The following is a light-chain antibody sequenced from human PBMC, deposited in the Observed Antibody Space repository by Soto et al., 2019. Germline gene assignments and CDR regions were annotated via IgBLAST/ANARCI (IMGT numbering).Light chain of an antibody. CDR3: QHYNSYSEA. J-gene: IGKJ1*01. Sequence: DIQMTQSPSNLSGSVGDRVTITCRASQTISSWLAWYQQKPGKDPKLLIYKASTLKSGVPSRFSGSGSGTEFTLTISSLQPDDFATYYCQHYNSYSEAFGQGTKLELK. CDR2: KAS. V-gene: IGKV1-5*03. CDR1: QTISSW.